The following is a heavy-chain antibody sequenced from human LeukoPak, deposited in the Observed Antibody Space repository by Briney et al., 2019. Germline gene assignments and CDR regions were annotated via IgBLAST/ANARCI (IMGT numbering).Heavy chain of an antibody. J-gene: IGHJ4*02. V-gene: IGHV4-39*01. CDR1: GGSISSSSYY. D-gene: IGHD3-10*01. CDR2: IYYSGST. CDR3: ARPSYGSGSYYKGFGFDY. Sequence: SETLSLTCTVSGGSISSSSYYWGWIRDPPGKGLEWIGSIYYSGSTYYNPSLKSRVTISVDTSKNQFSLKLSSVTAADTAVYYCARPSYGSGSYYKGFGFDYWGQGTLVTVSS.